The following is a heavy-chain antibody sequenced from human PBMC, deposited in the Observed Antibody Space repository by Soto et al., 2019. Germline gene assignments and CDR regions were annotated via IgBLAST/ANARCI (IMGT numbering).Heavy chain of an antibody. CDR1: GGSISSYY. Sequence: SETLSLTCTVSGGSISSYYWSWIRQPPGKGLEWIGYIYYSGSTNYNPSLKSRVTISVDTSKNQFSLKLSSVTAADTAVYYCARYYDILTGYYTVFDYCGQGTLVTVSS. CDR2: IYYSGST. CDR3: ARYYDILTGYYTVFDY. J-gene: IGHJ4*02. D-gene: IGHD3-9*01. V-gene: IGHV4-59*01.